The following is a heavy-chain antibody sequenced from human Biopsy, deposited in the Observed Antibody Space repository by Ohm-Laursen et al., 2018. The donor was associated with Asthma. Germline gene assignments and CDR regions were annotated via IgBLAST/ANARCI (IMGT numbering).Heavy chain of an antibody. Sequence: SETLSLTWTVSNGSISSNFYSWGWIRQPPGKGLEWIGSISYTGNTDIPSLRSRVTLSVDTSKNNFSLKLTSVTAADTAVFYCARHWNWGSSFDYWGQGMLVTVSS. CDR3: ARHWNWGSSFDY. CDR1: NGSISSNFYS. D-gene: IGHD7-27*01. CDR2: ISYTGNT. J-gene: IGHJ4*02. V-gene: IGHV4-39*01.